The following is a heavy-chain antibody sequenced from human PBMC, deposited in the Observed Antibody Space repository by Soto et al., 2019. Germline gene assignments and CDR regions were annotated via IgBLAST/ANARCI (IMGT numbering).Heavy chain of an antibody. J-gene: IGHJ4*02. CDR3: SRAVPYSSYSRYFDY. Sequence: EVQLVESGGGLVQPGGSLRLSCAASGFTFSTYSMNWVRQAPGKGLEWVSYISTSSSTIYYADSVKGRFTISRDNAKNPLSLQMTSLRDADTAVYYFSRAVPYSSYSRYFDYWGPRTLVTVSS. V-gene: IGHV3-48*02. CDR1: GFTFSTYS. D-gene: IGHD2-21*01. CDR2: ISTSSSTI.